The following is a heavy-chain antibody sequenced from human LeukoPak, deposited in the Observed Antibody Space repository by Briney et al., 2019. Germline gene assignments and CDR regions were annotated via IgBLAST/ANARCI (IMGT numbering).Heavy chain of an antibody. CDR1: GGSISSSSYY. J-gene: IGHJ4*02. V-gene: IGHV4-39*07. CDR2: IYYSGST. Sequence: PSETLSLTCTVSGGSISSSSYYWGWIRQPPGKGLEWIGSIYYSGSTYYNPSLKSRVTISVDTSKNQFSLKLSSVTAADTAVYYCARDGRIAAAGTTPGNFDYWGQGTLVTVFS. D-gene: IGHD6-13*01. CDR3: ARDGRIAAAGTTPGNFDY.